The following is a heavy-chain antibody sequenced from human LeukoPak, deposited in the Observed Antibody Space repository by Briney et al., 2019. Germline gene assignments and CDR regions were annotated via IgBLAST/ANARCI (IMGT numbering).Heavy chain of an antibody. CDR1: GFSISSYA. J-gene: IGHJ3*02. D-gene: IGHD4-17*01. CDR3: AREVTTVTVKRAFDI. V-gene: IGHV3-30*04. Sequence: PGRSLRLSCVASGFSISSYAMHWVRQAPGKGLEWVAVVSHDGTYEYYAGSVKGRLTISRDISKNTLYLQMNSLRAEDTAVYYCAREVTTVTVKRAFDIWGQGTMVTVSS. CDR2: VSHDGTYE.